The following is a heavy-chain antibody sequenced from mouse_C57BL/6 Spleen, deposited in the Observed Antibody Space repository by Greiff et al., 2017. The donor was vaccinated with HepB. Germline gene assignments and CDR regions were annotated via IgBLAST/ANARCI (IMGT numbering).Heavy chain of an antibody. CDR1: GFTFTDYY. CDR2: IRNKANGYTT. D-gene: IGHD4-1*01. V-gene: IGHV7-3*01. Sequence: DVKLVESGGGLVQPGGSLSLSCAASGFTFTDYYMSWVRQPPGKALEWVGFIRNKANGYTTEYSASVKGRFTISRDNAPSILYLQMNALRAEASAIYYCARSSLGTVDYWSQGTTLTVSS. J-gene: IGHJ2*01. CDR3: ARSSLGTVDY.